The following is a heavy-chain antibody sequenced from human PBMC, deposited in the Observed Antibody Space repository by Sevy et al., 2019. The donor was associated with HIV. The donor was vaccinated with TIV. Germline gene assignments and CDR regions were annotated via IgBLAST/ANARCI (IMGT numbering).Heavy chain of an antibody. V-gene: IGHV4-59*01. CDR3: ARDLGGIAAAANWFDP. J-gene: IGHJ5*02. D-gene: IGHD6-13*01. CDR2: VYYTGGT. CDR1: GGSINSDH. Sequence: SETLSLTCTVSGGSINSDHWNWIRQPPGKGLEWIGYVYYTGGTNYNPSLKSRVTISVDTSKNQFSLKLSSVTAADTAVYYCARDLGGIAAAANWFDPWGQGTLVTVSS.